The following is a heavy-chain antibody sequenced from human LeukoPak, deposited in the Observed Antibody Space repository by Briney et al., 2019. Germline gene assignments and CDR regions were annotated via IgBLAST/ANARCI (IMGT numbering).Heavy chain of an antibody. J-gene: IGHJ4*02. CDR3: ARGTLYRGWSYYLDF. CDR2: IYYSGST. CDR1: GGSISSSSYY. Sequence: SETLSLTCTVSGGSISSSSYYWGWIRQPPGKGLEWIGSIYYSGSTYYNPSLKSRVAISVDTSKNQFSLKLSSVTAADTAMYYCARGTLYRGWSYYLDFWGQGSQVTVSS. D-gene: IGHD6-19*01. V-gene: IGHV4-39*07.